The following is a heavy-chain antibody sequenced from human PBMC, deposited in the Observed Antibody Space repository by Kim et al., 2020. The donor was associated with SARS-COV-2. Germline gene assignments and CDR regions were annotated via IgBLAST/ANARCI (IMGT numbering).Heavy chain of an antibody. CDR3: AREARVQLWLQGYYYGMDV. D-gene: IGHD5-18*01. V-gene: IGHV1-18*01. CDR2: ISAYNGNT. J-gene: IGHJ6*02. Sequence: ASVKVSCKASGYTFTSYGISWVRQAPGQGLEWMGWISAYNGNTNYAQKLQGRVTMTTDTSTSTAYMELRSLRSDDTAVYYCAREARVQLWLQGYYYGMDVWGQGTTVTVSS. CDR1: GYTFTSYG.